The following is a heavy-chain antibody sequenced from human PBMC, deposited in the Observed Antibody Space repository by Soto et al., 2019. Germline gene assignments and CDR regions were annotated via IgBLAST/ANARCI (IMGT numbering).Heavy chain of an antibody. CDR1: GGSISSSNW. D-gene: IGHD3-22*01. V-gene: IGHV4-4*02. CDR2: IYHSGST. J-gene: IGHJ4*02. CDR3: ARAGDSSGGVDY. Sequence: QVQLQESGPGLVKPSGTLSLTCAVSGGSISSSNWWRWVRQPPGKGLGWIGEIYHSGSTNYNPSLKRRVTISVDKSKNQFSQKLSSWAAADSAVYYCARAGDSSGGVDYWGQGPLVTVSS.